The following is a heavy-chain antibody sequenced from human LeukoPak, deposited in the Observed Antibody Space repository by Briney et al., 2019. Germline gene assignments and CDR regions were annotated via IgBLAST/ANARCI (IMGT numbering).Heavy chain of an antibody. CDR3: ARGAHYYDSSGYSG. V-gene: IGHV3-21*01. Sequence: GGSLRLSRAASGFTFSSYSMNWVRQAPGKGLEWVSSISSSSSYIYYADSVKGRFTISRDNAKNSLYLQMNSLRAEDTAVYYCARGAHYYDSSGYSGWGQGTLVTVSS. CDR1: GFTFSSYS. D-gene: IGHD3-22*01. CDR2: ISSSSSYI. J-gene: IGHJ4*02.